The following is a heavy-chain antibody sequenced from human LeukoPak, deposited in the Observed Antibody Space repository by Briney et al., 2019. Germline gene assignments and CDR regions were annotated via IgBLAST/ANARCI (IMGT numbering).Heavy chain of an antibody. CDR3: ARVRNGYSSGLDV. V-gene: IGHV3-74*01. CDR1: KFTFGSFW. J-gene: IGHJ6*02. CDR2: INPDASDT. D-gene: IGHD2-15*01. Sequence: GESLKISCAASKFTFGSFWMNWVRLVPGKGLLWVSRINPDASDTEYADSVKGRFTVSRDNARNTLYLEMRSLSVQDSGLYYCARVRNGYSSGLDVWGPGTWVTVSS.